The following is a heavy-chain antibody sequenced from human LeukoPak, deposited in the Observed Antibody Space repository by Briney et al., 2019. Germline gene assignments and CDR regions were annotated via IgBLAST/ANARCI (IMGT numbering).Heavy chain of an antibody. CDR1: GFTVSSNS. Sequence: GGSLRLSCTVSGFTVSSNSMSWVRQAPGKGLEWVSFIYSDNTHYSDSVKGRFTISRDNSKNTLYLQMNSLRAEDTAVYYCAIGYGDYSIDYWGQGTLVTVSS. D-gene: IGHD4-17*01. CDR3: AIGYGDYSIDY. V-gene: IGHV3-66*03. J-gene: IGHJ4*02. CDR2: IYSDNT.